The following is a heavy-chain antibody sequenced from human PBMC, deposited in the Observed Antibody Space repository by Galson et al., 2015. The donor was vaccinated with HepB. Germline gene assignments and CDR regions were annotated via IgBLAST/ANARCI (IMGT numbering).Heavy chain of an antibody. CDR2: TTQDGSEK. Sequence: SLRLSCAASGFTFTSYSMSWVRQAPGKGLEWVANTTQDGSEKYCVDSVRGRFTISRDNAENSLYLQMNNLRAEDTAVYYCARVADADYGDHSHFDYWGQGTLVTVSS. D-gene: IGHD4-17*01. CDR1: GFTFTSYS. V-gene: IGHV3-7*01. CDR3: ARVADADYGDHSHFDY. J-gene: IGHJ4*02.